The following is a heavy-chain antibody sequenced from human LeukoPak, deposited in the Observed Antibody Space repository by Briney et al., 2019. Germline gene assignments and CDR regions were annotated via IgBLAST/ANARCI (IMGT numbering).Heavy chain of an antibody. J-gene: IGHJ4*02. CDR1: GGSISGYY. CDR2: INHSGST. CDR3: ARGAEVGATHFDY. D-gene: IGHD1-26*01. V-gene: IGHV4-34*01. Sequence: SETLSLTCTVSGGSISGYYWSWIRQPPGKGLEWIGEINHSGSTNYNPSLKSRVTISVDTSKNQFSLKLSSVTAADTAVYYCARGAEVGATHFDYWGQGTLVTVSS.